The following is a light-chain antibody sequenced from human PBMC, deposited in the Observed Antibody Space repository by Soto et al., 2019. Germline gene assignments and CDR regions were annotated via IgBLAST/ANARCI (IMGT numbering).Light chain of an antibody. Sequence: QSALTQPASVSGSPGQSITISCTGTSSDVGGSNYVSWYQQHPGKAPKLMIYDVTTRPSGVSNRFSGSKSGNTASLTISGLQAEDESDYYCGSYTSISNHYVFGTGTKLTVL. CDR1: SSDVGGSNY. CDR2: DVT. J-gene: IGLJ1*01. V-gene: IGLV2-14*01. CDR3: GSYTSISNHYV.